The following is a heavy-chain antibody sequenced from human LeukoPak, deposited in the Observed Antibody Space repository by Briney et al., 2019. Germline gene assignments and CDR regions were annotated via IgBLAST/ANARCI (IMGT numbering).Heavy chain of an antibody. J-gene: IGHJ4*02. Sequence: PGGSLRLSCAASGLTFSIYWMTWVRQAPGKGLEWVANIKQDGSEKYYVDSVKGRFTISRDNAKNSLYLQMNSLRAEDTAVYYCGSGYYFDYWGQGILVTVSS. CDR2: IKQDGSEK. D-gene: IGHD3-22*01. CDR1: GLTFSIYW. V-gene: IGHV3-7*01. CDR3: GSGYYFDY.